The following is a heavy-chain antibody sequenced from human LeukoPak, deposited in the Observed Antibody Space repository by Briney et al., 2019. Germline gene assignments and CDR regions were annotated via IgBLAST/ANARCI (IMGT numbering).Heavy chain of an antibody. J-gene: IGHJ6*03. V-gene: IGHV1-2*02. CDR3: ATSGGDYYYYSLDV. CDR2: INPNSGGT. Sequence: GGSLRLSCAASGFTFTSYGMHWVRQAPGQGLEWMGWINPNSGGTNYAQKFQGRVTMTRDTSISTAYMELSRLTSEDTAVYYCATSGGDYYYYSLDVWGNGTPVTISS. CDR1: GFTFTSYG. D-gene: IGHD3-10*01.